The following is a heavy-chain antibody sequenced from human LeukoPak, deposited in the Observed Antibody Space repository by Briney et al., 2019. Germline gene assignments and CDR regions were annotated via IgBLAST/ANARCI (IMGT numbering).Heavy chain of an antibody. CDR1: GGSISSSSYY. D-gene: IGHD4-23*01. V-gene: IGHV4-39*01. CDR3: ARLHYGGNYGYYYYYMDV. Sequence: SETLSLTCTVSGGSISSSSYYWGWIRQPPGKGLEWTGSIYYTGSTYYNPSLKSRVTISVDTSKNQFSLKLSSVTAADTGVYYCARLHYGGNYGYYYYYMDVWGKGTTVTISS. CDR2: IYYTGST. J-gene: IGHJ6*03.